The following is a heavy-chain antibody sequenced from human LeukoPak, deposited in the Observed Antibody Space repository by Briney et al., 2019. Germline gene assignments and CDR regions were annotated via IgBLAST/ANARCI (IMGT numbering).Heavy chain of an antibody. CDR3: ARAGSSGWYGY. D-gene: IGHD6-19*01. CDR1: GYTFTGYF. J-gene: IGHJ4*02. Sequence: ASVKVSCKAPGYTFTGYFIHWVRQAPGQGLEWMGWINPNSGGTNYAQKFQGRVTMTRDTSISTAYMELSRLRSDDTAVYYCARAGSSGWYGYWGQGTLVTVSS. CDR2: INPNSGGT. V-gene: IGHV1-2*02.